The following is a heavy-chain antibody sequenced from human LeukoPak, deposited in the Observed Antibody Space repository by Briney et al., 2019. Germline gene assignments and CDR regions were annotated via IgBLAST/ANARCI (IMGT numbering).Heavy chain of an antibody. CDR3: ATDWVVRSGLAY. J-gene: IGHJ4*02. V-gene: IGHV1-46*01. Sequence: ASVKVSCKASGYTFTNYYIHWVRQAPGQGLEWMGIINPSSDTTSYAQKFQGRVTMTRDTSTTTVYMELSSLRSEDTAVYYCATDWVVRSGLAYWGQGTLVTVSS. CDR1: GYTFTNYY. CDR2: INPSSDTT. D-gene: IGHD3-3*01.